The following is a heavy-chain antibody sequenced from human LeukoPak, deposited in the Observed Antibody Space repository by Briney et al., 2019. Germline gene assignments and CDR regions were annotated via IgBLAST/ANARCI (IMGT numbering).Heavy chain of an antibody. CDR1: GFTFSSYS. J-gene: IGHJ4*02. Sequence: PGGSLRLSCAASGFTFSSYSMNWVRQAPGKGLEWVSYISSSSSTIYYADSVKGRFTISRDNAKNSLYPQMNSLRAEDTAVYYCARDPDMVRGVSGWDYWGQGTLVTVS. V-gene: IGHV3-48*04. CDR2: ISSSSSTI. D-gene: IGHD3-10*01. CDR3: ARDPDMVRGVSGWDY.